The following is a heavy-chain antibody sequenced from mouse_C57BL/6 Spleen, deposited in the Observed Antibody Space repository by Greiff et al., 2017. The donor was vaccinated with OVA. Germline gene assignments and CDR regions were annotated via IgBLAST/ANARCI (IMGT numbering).Heavy chain of an antibody. J-gene: IGHJ4*01. CDR1: GYTFTSYD. CDR2: IYPRDGST. V-gene: IGHV1-85*01. D-gene: IGHD2-2*01. Sequence: VQLQQSGPELVKPGASVKLSCKASGYTFTSYDINWVKQRHGQGLEWIGRIYPRDGSTKYNEKFKGKATLTVDTSSSTAYMELHSLTSEDSAVYYSAGLRRGYYALDYWGQGTSVTVSS. CDR3: AGLRRGYYALDY.